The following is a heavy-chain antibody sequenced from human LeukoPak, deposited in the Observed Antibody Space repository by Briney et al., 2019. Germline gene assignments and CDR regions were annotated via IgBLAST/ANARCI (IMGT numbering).Heavy chain of an antibody. CDR3: VKDWGVLPDYSADGFDI. V-gene: IGHV3-30*18. CDR2: ISYDGSNK. Sequence: GGSLRLSCAASGFTFRSYGMHWVRQAPGKGLEWVAVISYDGSNKYYADSVRGRFAISRDNSQNTLHLQMNILRVEDTAVYYCVKDWGVLPDYSADGFDIWGPGTVVTVSS. CDR1: GFTFRSYG. D-gene: IGHD4-11*01. J-gene: IGHJ3*02.